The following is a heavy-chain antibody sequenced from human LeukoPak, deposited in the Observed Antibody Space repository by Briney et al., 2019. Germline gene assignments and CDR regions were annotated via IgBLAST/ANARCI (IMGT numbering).Heavy chain of an antibody. V-gene: IGHV3-7*01. CDR1: GFAFSTYW. CDR2: INQDGSQT. CDR3: ARGTPTDGVN. Sequence: QPGGSLRLSCAASGFAFSTYWVTWVRQALGKGLEWVANINQDGSQTYHVDSVKGRFTVSRDNAENSLYLQMNSLRAEDTAMYYCARGTPTDGVNWGQGTLVTVSS. J-gene: IGHJ4*02.